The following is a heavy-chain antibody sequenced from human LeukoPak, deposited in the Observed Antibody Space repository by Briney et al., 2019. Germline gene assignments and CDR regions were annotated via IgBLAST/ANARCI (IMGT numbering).Heavy chain of an antibody. J-gene: IGHJ4*02. CDR2: IYSGGST. CDR3: ARDGRKVITSGWYYFDW. D-gene: IGHD6-19*01. CDR1: GFTLRSNY. Sequence: GVSLRLSCAASGFTLRSNYMSWVRQAPGKGLEGVSVIYSGGSTYYADSVKGRFTISRDNSKNTLYLQMNNLRAEDTAVYYCARDGRKVITSGWYYFDWWGQGSLVTVSS. V-gene: IGHV3-53*01.